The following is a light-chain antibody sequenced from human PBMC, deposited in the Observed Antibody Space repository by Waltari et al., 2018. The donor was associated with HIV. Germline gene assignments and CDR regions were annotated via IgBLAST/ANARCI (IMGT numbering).Light chain of an antibody. Sequence: QSALTQTASVSGSPGQSITISFTVTSRDVGGYNYVSWYQQHPGKAPKLVISNVSNRPSGVSNRFSGSKSGNTASLTISGLQAEDEAEYYCSSYTSSNTVIFGGGTRVTVL. CDR1: SRDVGGYNY. V-gene: IGLV2-14*01. CDR3: SSYTSSNTVI. J-gene: IGLJ2*01. CDR2: NVS.